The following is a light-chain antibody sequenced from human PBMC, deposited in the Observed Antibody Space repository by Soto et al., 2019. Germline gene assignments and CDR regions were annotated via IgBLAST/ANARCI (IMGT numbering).Light chain of an antibody. CDR1: QSVNSAY. Sequence: EIVLTQSPGTLSLSPGERATLSCRASQSVNSAYLAWYQQKPGQAPRLLIYGASNRATGIPDRFSGSGSGTDFTVTISRLEPEDFEVYYCQQYGSTPLTFGGGTKVEIK. V-gene: IGKV3-20*01. J-gene: IGKJ4*01. CDR2: GAS. CDR3: QQYGSTPLT.